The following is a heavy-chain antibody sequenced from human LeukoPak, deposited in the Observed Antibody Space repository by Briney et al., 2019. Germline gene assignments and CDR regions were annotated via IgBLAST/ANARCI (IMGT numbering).Heavy chain of an antibody. CDR3: AKPLPWARSGSSTSCLVCDGFDF. J-gene: IGHJ3*01. CDR1: GFTFSSYG. V-gene: IGHV3-30*18. Sequence: GGSLRLSCAASGFTFSSYGMHWVRQAPGKGLEWVSVISTTGSTTYYTDSVQGRFTISRDNSRNTLYLQMTSLRPEDTAVYYCAKPLPWARSGSSTSCLVCDGFDFWGQGAVVTVSS. D-gene: IGHD2-2*01. CDR2: ISTTGSTT.